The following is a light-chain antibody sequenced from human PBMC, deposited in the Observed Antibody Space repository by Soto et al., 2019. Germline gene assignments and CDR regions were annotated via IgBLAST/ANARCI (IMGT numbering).Light chain of an antibody. Sequence: QSVLTQPASVSGAPGQSITISCTGTSSDVGGYNYVSWYQHHPGKAPKLMIYEVSNRPSGVSNRFSGSKSGNTASLIISGRQAEDEADYYCSSYTSSSTLVFGGGTQLTVL. V-gene: IGLV2-14*01. J-gene: IGLJ7*01. CDR1: SSDVGGYNY. CDR3: SSYTSSSTLV. CDR2: EVS.